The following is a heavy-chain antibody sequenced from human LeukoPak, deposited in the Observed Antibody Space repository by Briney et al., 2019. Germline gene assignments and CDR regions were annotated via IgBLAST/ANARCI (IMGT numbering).Heavy chain of an antibody. CDR3: ARADSRGYSLDY. D-gene: IGHD5-18*01. CDR2: IGTAGDT. V-gene: IGHV3-13*01. J-gene: IGHJ4*02. CDR1: GFTFSSYD. Sequence: GSLRLSCAVSGFTFSSYDMHWVRQVIGKGLEWVSGIGTAGDTYSPGSVKGRFTISRENAKNFLYLQMNSLRAGDTAVYYCARADSRGYSLDYWGQGTLVTVSS.